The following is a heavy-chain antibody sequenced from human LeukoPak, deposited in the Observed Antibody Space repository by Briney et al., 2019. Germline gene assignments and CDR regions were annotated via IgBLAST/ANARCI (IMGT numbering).Heavy chain of an antibody. CDR3: ARHIPTIVVVPAARFDP. CDR2: IYQSGST. J-gene: IGHJ5*02. V-gene: IGHV4-38-2*01. D-gene: IGHD2-2*01. Sequence: SETLSLTCAVSGYSISSGYYWGWIRQPPGKGLEWIGSIYQSGSTYYNPSLKSRVPISVDTSKNQFSLKLSSVTAADTAVYYCARHIPTIVVVPAARFDPWGQGTLVTVSS. CDR1: GYSISSGYY.